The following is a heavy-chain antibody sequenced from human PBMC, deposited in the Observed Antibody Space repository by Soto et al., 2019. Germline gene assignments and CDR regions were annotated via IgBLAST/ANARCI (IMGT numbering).Heavy chain of an antibody. J-gene: IGHJ4*02. CDR3: ARHRYSYGYDGEDY. V-gene: IGHV5-10-1*01. CDR2: IDPSDSYT. CDR1: GYTFTDYW. D-gene: IGHD5-18*01. Sequence: GESLKISCRGSGYTFTDYWISWVRQMPGKGLEWMGRIDPSDSYTNYSPSFQGHVTISADKSISTAYLQWSSLKASDTAMYYCARHRYSYGYDGEDYWGQGTLVTVSS.